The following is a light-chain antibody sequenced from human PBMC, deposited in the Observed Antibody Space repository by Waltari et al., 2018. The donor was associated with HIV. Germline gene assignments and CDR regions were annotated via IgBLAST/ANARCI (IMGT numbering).Light chain of an antibody. CDR1: SSDIGDYDY. Sequence: QSALTQPPSASGSPGQSVTTSCTGTSSDIGDYDYVSWYQHQPGEAPKLLIYEVLNRPSGVPHRFSGSKSGNTASLTVSGLQAEDEADYYCSSYGGNSNVIFGGGTKLTVL. V-gene: IGLV2-8*01. CDR3: SSYGGNSNVI. J-gene: IGLJ2*01. CDR2: EVL.